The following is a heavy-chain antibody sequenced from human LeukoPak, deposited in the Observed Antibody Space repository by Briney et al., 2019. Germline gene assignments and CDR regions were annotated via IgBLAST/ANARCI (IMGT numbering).Heavy chain of an antibody. V-gene: IGHV1-18*01. CDR2: ISAYNGNT. CDR1: GYTFTSYG. J-gene: IGHJ5*02. CDR3: ARNNWNLNWLDP. Sequence: ASVKVSCKASGYTFTSYGISWVRQAPGQGLEWMGWISAYNGNTNYAQKLQGRVTMTIDTSTSTAYMELRSLRSDDTAVYYCARNNWNLNWLDPWGQGTLVTVSS. D-gene: IGHD1-20*01.